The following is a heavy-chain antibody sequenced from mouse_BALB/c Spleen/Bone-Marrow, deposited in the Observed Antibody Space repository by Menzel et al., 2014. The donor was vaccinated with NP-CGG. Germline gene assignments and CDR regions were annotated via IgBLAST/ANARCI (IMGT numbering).Heavy chain of an antibody. D-gene: IGHD2-14*01. J-gene: IGHJ2*01. V-gene: IGHV1-14*01. CDR1: GYKFTSYV. CDR2: INPYNDVT. CDR3: GRDYYRGSFDY. Sequence: EVQVVESGPELVKPGASVKVSCKASGYKFTSYVMLWVKQKPGQGLEWIGYINPYNDVTTYNEKFKGKASLTSDKSSSTAYMELSSLTSDDSAVYYCGRDYYRGSFDYWGQGTTLTVSS.